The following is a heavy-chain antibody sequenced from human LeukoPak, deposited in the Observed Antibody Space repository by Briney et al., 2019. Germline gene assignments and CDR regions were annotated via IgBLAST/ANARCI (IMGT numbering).Heavy chain of an antibody. Sequence: GGSLRLSCAASGFTFNTFWMTWVRQAPGKGLEWVASIKEDGSDKYYVDSVKGRFTISRDSAKNSLFLQMNSLRAEDTAVYYCARDQWRLFDYWGQGTLVTVSS. J-gene: IGHJ4*02. CDR2: IKEDGSDK. CDR1: GFTFNTFW. D-gene: IGHD2-21*02. CDR3: ARDQWRLFDY. V-gene: IGHV3-7*04.